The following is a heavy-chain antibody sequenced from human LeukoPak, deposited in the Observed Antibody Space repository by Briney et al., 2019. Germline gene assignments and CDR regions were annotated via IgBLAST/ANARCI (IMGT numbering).Heavy chain of an antibody. CDR2: IYTSGST. V-gene: IGHV4-4*07. CDR1: GGSMSSYY. CDR3: GSRRTAMFGVIKGPIDY. J-gene: IGHJ4*02. Sequence: IPSETLSLTCTVSGGSMSSYYWSWIRQTAGKGLKWIGRIYTSGSTNYNPSLKSRVTMSVDTSKNQFSLKLTSVTAADTAVYYCGSRRTAMFGVIKGPIDYWGQGTLVTVSS. D-gene: IGHD3-3*01.